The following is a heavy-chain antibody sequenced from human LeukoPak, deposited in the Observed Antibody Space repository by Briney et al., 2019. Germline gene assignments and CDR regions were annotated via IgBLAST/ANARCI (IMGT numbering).Heavy chain of an antibody. CDR3: ARAVDTAMVVPNWFDP. D-gene: IGHD5-18*01. J-gene: IGHJ5*02. CDR2: IYYTGGT. CDR1: GGSISSYW. V-gene: IGHV4-59*01. Sequence: SETLSLTCTVSGGSISSYWWSWIRQPPGKGLEWIGYIYYTGGTTYNPPLKSRVTISVDTSKNQFSLKLTSVTAADTAVYYCARAVDTAMVVPNWFDPWGQGTLVTVSS.